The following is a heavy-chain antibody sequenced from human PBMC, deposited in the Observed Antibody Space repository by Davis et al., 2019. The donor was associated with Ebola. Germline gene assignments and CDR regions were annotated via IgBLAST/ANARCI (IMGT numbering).Heavy chain of an antibody. V-gene: IGHV4-39*02. J-gene: IGHJ6*02. Sequence: GSLRLSCTVSGGSISSSSYYWGWIRQPPGKGLEWIGSIYYSGSTYYNPSLKSRVTISVDTSKNQFSLKLSSVTAADTAVYYCARDPYSSSSNYYYYYGMDVWGQGATVTVSS. D-gene: IGHD6-6*01. CDR3: ARDPYSSSSNYYYYYGMDV. CDR2: IYYSGST. CDR1: GGSISSSSYY.